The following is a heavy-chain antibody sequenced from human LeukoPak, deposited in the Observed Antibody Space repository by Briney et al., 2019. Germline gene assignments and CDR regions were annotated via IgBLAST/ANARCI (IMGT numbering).Heavy chain of an antibody. Sequence: GGSLRLSCAASGFTFSSYAMSCVRQAPGKGMVWVSAISGSGGSTYYADSVKGRFTISRDNSKNTLCLQMNSLRAEDTAVYYCAKCGGSCYLVYWGQGTLVTVSS. CDR3: AKCGGSCYLVY. CDR2: ISGSGGST. CDR1: GFTFSSYA. J-gene: IGHJ4*02. V-gene: IGHV3-23*01. D-gene: IGHD2-15*01.